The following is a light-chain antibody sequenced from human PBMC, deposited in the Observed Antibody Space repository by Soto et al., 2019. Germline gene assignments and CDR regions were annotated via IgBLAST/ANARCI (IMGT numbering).Light chain of an antibody. CDR3: QQYKSLYT. V-gene: IGKV1-5*03. Sequence: DIQMTQSPSTLSASVGVRVTITCRASQSISSWLAWYQQKPGKAPKLLIYKASTLGSGVPSRFSGSGSGTEFTLTISSLQPDDFATYYCQQYKSLYTFGQGTKLEIK. CDR2: KAS. CDR1: QSISSW. J-gene: IGKJ2*01.